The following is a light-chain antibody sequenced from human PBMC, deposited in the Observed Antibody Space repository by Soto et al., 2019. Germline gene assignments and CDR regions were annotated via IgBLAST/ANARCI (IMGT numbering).Light chain of an antibody. CDR3: EQYNSYSPYT. V-gene: IGKV1-5*01. CDR2: DAS. Sequence: DIQMTQSPSTLSASVGDRVTITCRASQSISSWLAWYQQKPGKATKLLIYDASSLESGVPSRFSGSGSGTEFTLAISGLQPDDFATYYCEQYNSYSPYTFGQGTKLESK. J-gene: IGKJ2*01. CDR1: QSISSW.